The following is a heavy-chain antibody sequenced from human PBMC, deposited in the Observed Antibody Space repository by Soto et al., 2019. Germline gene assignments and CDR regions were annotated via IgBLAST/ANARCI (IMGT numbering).Heavy chain of an antibody. V-gene: IGHV3-21*01. CDR1: GFTFSGYS. CDR3: ARGRIFTGYDK. Sequence: EVQLVESGGGLVKPGGSLRLSCTASGFTFSGYSMTWVRQAPGKGLEWVAALSSGSDYIYYADPVKGPFIIPRDNAKDSLYLQMTSLRPEDTAVYYCARGRIFTGYDKWGQGPLVTVYS. J-gene: IGHJ4*02. D-gene: IGHD5-12*01. CDR2: LSSGSDYI.